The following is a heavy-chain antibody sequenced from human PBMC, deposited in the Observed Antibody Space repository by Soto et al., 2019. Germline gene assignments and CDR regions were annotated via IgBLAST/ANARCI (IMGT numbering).Heavy chain of an antibody. CDR2: INPGNGNT. V-gene: IGHV1-3*01. D-gene: IGHD1-26*01. CDR1: GYTFTSYA. Sequence: ASVKVSCKASGYTFTSYAMHWVRQAPGQRLEWMGWINPGNGNTKYAQKFQGRVTITRNTSVSTAYMELSSLRSEDTAVYYCAKGFGSYRTYWTFDYWGQGTLVTVSS. J-gene: IGHJ4*02. CDR3: AKGFGSYRTYWTFDY.